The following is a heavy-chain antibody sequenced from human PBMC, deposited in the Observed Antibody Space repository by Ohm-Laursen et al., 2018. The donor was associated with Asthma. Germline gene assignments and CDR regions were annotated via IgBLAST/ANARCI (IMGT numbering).Heavy chain of an antibody. D-gene: IGHD6-6*01. CDR1: GFTFSSYG. CDR2: IWYDGSNK. CDR3: AREPSIAARRYGMDV. V-gene: IGHV3-33*01. Sequence: SLRLSCSASGFTFSSYGMHWVRQAPGKGLEWVAVIWYDGSNKYYADSVKGRFTISRDNSKNTLYLQMNSLRAEDTAVYYCAREPSIAARRYGMDVWGQGTTVTVSS. J-gene: IGHJ6*02.